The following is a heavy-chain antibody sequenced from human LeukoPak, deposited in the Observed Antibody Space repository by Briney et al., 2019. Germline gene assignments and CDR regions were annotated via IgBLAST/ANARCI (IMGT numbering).Heavy chain of an antibody. J-gene: IGHJ3*02. V-gene: IGHV3-48*03. CDR1: GFTFSSYA. D-gene: IGHD5-18*01. CDR3: ARDDATAMANDAFDI. CDR2: ISSSGSTI. Sequence: PGGSLRLSCAASGFTFSSYAMSWVRQAPGKGLEWVSYISSSGSTIYYADSVKGRFTISRDNAKNSLYLQMNSLRAEDTAVYYCARDDATAMANDAFDIWGQGTMVTVSS.